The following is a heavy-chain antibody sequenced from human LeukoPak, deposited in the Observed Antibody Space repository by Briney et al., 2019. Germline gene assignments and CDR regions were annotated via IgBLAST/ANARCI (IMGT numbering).Heavy chain of an antibody. CDR2: IYHSGST. CDR1: GYSISSGYY. J-gene: IGHJ4*02. Sequence: PSETLSLTCTVSGYSISSGYYWGWIRQPPGKGLEWIGSIYHSGSTYYNPSLKSRVTISVDTSKNQFSLKLSSVTAADTAVYYCARGGVGNFDYWGQGTLVTVSS. D-gene: IGHD3-3*01. V-gene: IGHV4-38-2*02. CDR3: ARGGVGNFDY.